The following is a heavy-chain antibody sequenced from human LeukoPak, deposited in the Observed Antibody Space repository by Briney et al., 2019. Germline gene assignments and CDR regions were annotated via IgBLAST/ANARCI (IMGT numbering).Heavy chain of an antibody. CDR2: ISSSSSYI. Sequence: GGSLRLSCAASGFTSSSYSMNWVRQAPGKGLEWVSSISSSSSYIYYADSVKGRFTISRDNAKNSLYLQMNSLRAEDTAVYYCASTYYYDSSAHDAFDIWGQGTMVTVSS. D-gene: IGHD3-22*01. J-gene: IGHJ3*02. CDR1: GFTSSSYS. CDR3: ASTYYYDSSAHDAFDI. V-gene: IGHV3-21*01.